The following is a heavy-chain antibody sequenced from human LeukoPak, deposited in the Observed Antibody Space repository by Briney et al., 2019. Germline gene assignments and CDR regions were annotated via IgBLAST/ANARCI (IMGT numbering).Heavy chain of an antibody. CDR3: ARDGYNYGFDY. CDR1: GFTFSSYG. D-gene: IGHD5-24*01. Sequence: GGSLRLSCAAPGFTFSSYGMHWVRQAPGKGLEWVAVIWYDGSNKYYADSVKGRFTISRDNSKDTLYLQMNSLRAEDTAVYYCARDGYNYGFDYWGQGTLVTVSS. V-gene: IGHV3-33*01. CDR2: IWYDGSNK. J-gene: IGHJ4*02.